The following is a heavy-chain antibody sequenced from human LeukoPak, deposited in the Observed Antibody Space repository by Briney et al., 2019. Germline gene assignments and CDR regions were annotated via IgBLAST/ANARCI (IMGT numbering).Heavy chain of an antibody. Sequence: GSLRLSCAASGFTFSSYAMSWVRQSPGKGLEWIGSLHYGGNTYYNPSLKSRVTISVDTSKNQFSLKLSSVTAADTAVYFCASPKITMSEYFQHWGQGTLVTVSS. CDR3: ASPKITMSEYFQH. D-gene: IGHD3-10*02. CDR1: GFTFSSYA. CDR2: LHYGGNT. J-gene: IGHJ1*01. V-gene: IGHV4-38-2*01.